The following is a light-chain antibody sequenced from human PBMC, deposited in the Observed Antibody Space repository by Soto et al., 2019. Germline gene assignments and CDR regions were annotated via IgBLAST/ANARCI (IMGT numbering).Light chain of an antibody. V-gene: IGLV1-40*01. CDR1: SSNIGTNN. J-gene: IGLJ1*01. CDR2: ANN. CDR3: QSYDSNLNGLYV. Sequence: VLTQPPSVSGAPGQRVTISCTGSSSNIGTNNVHWYQHLPGAAPKVLIYANNNRPSGVPDRFSVSKSGTSASLAITGLQAEDEADYYCQSYDSNLNGLYVFGTGTKVTVL.